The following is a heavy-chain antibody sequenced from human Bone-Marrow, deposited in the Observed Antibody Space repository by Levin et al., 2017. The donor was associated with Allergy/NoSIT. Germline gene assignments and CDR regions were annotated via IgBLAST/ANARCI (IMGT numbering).Heavy chain of an antibody. CDR1: GVSMYSTNHY. Sequence: PSQTLSLTCSVSGVSMYSTNHYWAWIRQAPGQGPEWIGSLFYSGSIFYNPSLNSRVTISLDTPNNRFSLKLSSVTAADTAIYYCAINTFDFASGYPNWFDPWGQGTLVTVSS. CDR3: AINTFDFASGYPNWFDP. V-gene: IGHV4-39*07. CDR2: LFYSGSI. D-gene: IGHD3-3*01. J-gene: IGHJ5*02.